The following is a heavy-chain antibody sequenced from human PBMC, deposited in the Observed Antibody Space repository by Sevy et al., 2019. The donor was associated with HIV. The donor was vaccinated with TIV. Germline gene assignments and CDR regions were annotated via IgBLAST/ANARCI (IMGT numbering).Heavy chain of an antibody. Sequence: SETLSLTCTVSGGSISSGGYYWSWIRQHPGKGLEWIGYIYYSGSTYYNPSLKSRVTISVDTSKNQFSLKLSSVTAADPSVYYCARLMIVVVIVEEKDAFDIWDQGTMVTVAS. D-gene: IGHD3-22*01. CDR2: IYYSGST. J-gene: IGHJ3*02. CDR1: GGSISSGGYY. CDR3: ARLMIVVVIVEEKDAFDI. V-gene: IGHV4-31*03.